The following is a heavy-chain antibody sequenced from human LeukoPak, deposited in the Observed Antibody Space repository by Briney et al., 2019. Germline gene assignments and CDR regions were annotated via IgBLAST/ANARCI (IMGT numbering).Heavy chain of an antibody. CDR3: AREGFSGYYQDAFDY. CDR1: GFTVSSNY. V-gene: IGHV3-66*01. J-gene: IGHJ4*02. Sequence: GGSLRLSCAASGFTVSSNYMSWVRQAPGKGLEWVSVIYSGGSTYYADSVKGRFTISRDNFKNTLYLQMNSLRAEDTAVYYCAREGFSGYYQDAFDYWGQGTLVTVSS. CDR2: IYSGGST. D-gene: IGHD3-22*01.